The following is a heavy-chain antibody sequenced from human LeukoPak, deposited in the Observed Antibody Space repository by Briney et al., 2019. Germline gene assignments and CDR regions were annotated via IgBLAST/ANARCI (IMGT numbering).Heavy chain of an antibody. V-gene: IGHV4-34*01. CDR2: INHSGST. J-gene: IGHJ4*02. D-gene: IGHD6-6*01. Sequence: SETLSLTCAVYGGSFSGYYWSWIRQPPGKGLEWIGEINHSGSTNYNPSLKSRVTISVDTSKNQFSLKLSSVTAADTAVYYCAGGNVAARTLDYWGQGTLVTVSS. CDR3: AGGNVAARTLDY. CDR1: GGSFSGYY.